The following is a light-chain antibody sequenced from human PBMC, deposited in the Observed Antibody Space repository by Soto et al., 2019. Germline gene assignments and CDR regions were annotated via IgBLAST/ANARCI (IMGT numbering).Light chain of an antibody. CDR2: DVS. CDR1: SNDVGGYNF. CDR3: SSYAGSYTLV. J-gene: IGLJ2*01. Sequence: QPVLTQPRSVSGSPGQSVTISCTGTSNDVGGYNFVSWYQQHPGKVPKLFIYDVSRRPSGVPDRFSGSKSGNTASLTISGLQAEDEADYYCSSYAGSYTLVFGGGTKVTV. V-gene: IGLV2-11*01.